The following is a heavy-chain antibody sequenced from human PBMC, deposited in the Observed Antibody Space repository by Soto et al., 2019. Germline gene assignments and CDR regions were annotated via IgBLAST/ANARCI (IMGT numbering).Heavy chain of an antibody. J-gene: IGHJ4*02. D-gene: IGHD5-12*01. CDR1: GLTFRSDS. V-gene: IGHV1-69*01. Sequence: QVQLVQSEAEVKKPGSLVKVSCKSSGLTFRSDSISWVRQAPGQGLEWMGGIIPISRTPTYAQKFQGRVTISADESTRTAYMEVTSLTFEDTAVYYCARGVASSDWGQGTLVTVSS. CDR2: IIPISRTP. CDR3: ARGVASSD.